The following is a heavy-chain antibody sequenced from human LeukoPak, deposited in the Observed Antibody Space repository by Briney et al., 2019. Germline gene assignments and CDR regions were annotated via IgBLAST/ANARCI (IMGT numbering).Heavy chain of an antibody. CDR1: GFTFSDYW. CDR3: ARDLSPRYSSFWADDFDT. V-gene: IGHV3-7*01. CDR2: IKQDGSVK. J-gene: IGHJ3*02. D-gene: IGHD6-19*01. Sequence: GGSLRLSCAASGFTFSDYWMTWVRQAPGKGLEWVANIKQDGSVKNYVDSVKGRFTISRDNAKNSLFLQMNSLRVEDTAVYYCARDLSPRYSSFWADDFDTWGQGTMVTVSS.